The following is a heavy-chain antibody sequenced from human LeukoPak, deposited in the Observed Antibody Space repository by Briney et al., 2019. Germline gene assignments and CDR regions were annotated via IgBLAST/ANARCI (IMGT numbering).Heavy chain of an antibody. CDR3: ARHIRLEGWFGP. Sequence: SETLSLTCTVSGGFISGHYWSWIRQPPGKGLEWIGYIYYNGDTNYNPSVKSRVTISLDKSKNYLSLKLTSATAADTAIYYCARHIRLEGWFGPWGQGTLVTVSS. V-gene: IGHV4-59*08. CDR1: GGFISGHY. CDR2: IYYNGDT. J-gene: IGHJ5*02.